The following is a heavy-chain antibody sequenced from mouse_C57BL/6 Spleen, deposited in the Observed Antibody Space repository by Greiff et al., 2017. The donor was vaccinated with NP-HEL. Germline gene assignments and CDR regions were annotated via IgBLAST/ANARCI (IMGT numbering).Heavy chain of an antibody. CDR1: GYTFTDYN. CDR2: INPNNGGT. CDR3: ARRYYYDYGEFAY. Sequence: EVQLVESGPELVKPGASVKIPCKASGYTFTDYNMDWVKQSHGKSLEWIGDINPNNGGTIYNQKFKGKATLTVDKSSSTAYMELRSLTSEDTAVYYCARRYYYDYGEFAYWGQGTLVTVSA. D-gene: IGHD2-4*01. J-gene: IGHJ3*01. V-gene: IGHV1-18*01.